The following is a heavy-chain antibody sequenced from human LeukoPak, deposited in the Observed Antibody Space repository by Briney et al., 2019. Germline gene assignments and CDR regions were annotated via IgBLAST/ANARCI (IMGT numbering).Heavy chain of an antibody. CDR3: ARHSLIGTTPFDY. D-gene: IGHD1-20*01. CDR1: GYSFISFY. J-gene: IGHJ4*02. CDR2: INPSGGST. Sequence: ASVEVSCKASGYSFISFYIHWVRQAPGQGLEWMGVINPSGGSTAYAQQFQGRVTMTRDTSTSTVYMELSSLRSEDTAVYYCARHSLIGTTPFDYWGQGTLVTASS. V-gene: IGHV1-46*01.